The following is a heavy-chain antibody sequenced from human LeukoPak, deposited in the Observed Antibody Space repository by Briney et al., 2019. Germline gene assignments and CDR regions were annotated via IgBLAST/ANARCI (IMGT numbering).Heavy chain of an antibody. CDR2: IKQDGSEK. Sequence: GGSLRLSCAASGFTFSSYWMSWVRQAPGKGLEWVANIKQDGSEKYYVDSVKGRFTISRDNAKNSLYLQMNSLRAEDTAVYYCAKDQGYDSSVGYFYYYLDVWGKGTTVTISS. CDR3: AKDQGYDSSVGYFYYYLDV. J-gene: IGHJ6*03. V-gene: IGHV3-7*01. D-gene: IGHD3-22*01. CDR1: GFTFSSYW.